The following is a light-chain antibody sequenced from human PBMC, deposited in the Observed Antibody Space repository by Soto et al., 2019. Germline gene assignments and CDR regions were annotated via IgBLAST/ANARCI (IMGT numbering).Light chain of an antibody. CDR1: QSVSDN. CDR3: QQYNSWPIT. CDR2: RAS. V-gene: IGKV3-15*01. Sequence: EVLMTQSPDTLYVSPGERVPLSCRASQSVSDNLAWYQQKPGQGPRLLVYRASTRTLGIPARFSGSESGTEFTLTISSLQSEDFAVYYCQQYNSWPITFGQGTRLEIK. J-gene: IGKJ5*01.